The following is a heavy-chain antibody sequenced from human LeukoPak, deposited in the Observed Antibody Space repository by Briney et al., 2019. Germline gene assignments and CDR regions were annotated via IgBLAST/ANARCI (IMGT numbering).Heavy chain of an antibody. CDR1: GGSISSGGYY. J-gene: IGHJ4*02. CDR2: IYYSGST. Sequence: SSQTLSLTCTVSGGSISSGGYYWNWIHQHPGKGLEWMGYIYYSGSTYYSPSLNSRVTISGDTSKNQFSLKLSSVTAADTAVYYCAREGTATGGMGFDYWGQGTLVIVSS. D-gene: IGHD6-13*01. V-gene: IGHV4-31*03. CDR3: AREGTATGGMGFDY.